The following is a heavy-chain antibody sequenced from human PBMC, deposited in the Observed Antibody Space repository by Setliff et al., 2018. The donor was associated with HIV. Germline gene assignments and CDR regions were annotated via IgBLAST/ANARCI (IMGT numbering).Heavy chain of an antibody. CDR1: GGSMSPYY. J-gene: IGHJ4*02. V-gene: IGHV4-4*09. CDR3: ARHVGISIGGTRGDFDC. D-gene: IGHD6-13*01. CDR2: IFSSGST. Sequence: SETLSLTCTVSGGSMSPYYWSWIRQPPGKGLEWIGYIFSSGSTNYNPSLKSRVTISVDASKNQFSLRLSSVTAADTAMYYCARHVGISIGGTRGDFDCWGQGTLVTVSS.